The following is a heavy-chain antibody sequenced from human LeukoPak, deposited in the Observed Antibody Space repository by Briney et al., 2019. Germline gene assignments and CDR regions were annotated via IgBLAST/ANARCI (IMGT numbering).Heavy chain of an antibody. Sequence: SETLSLTCTVSGDSISSGTYYWSWIRQPAGKGLEWIGHIYTTGSTNYNPSLKSRVTISLDMSKNRISLKLSSVTAADTAVYYCARERVSGYYHYYFDYWGQGTLVTVSS. CDR3: ARERVSGYYHYYFDY. V-gene: IGHV4-61*09. J-gene: IGHJ4*02. D-gene: IGHD3-9*01. CDR1: GDSISSGTYY. CDR2: IYTTGST.